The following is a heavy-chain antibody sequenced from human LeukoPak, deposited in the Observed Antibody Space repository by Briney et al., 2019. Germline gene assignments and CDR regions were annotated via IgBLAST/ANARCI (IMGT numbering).Heavy chain of an antibody. J-gene: IGHJ4*02. D-gene: IGHD3-10*01. CDR1: GYTFTGYY. CDR3: ARDAVRGEVFDY. Sequence: GASVKVSCKASGYTFTGYYMHWVRQAPGQGLEWMGWINPNSGGTNYAQKFQGRVTMTRDTSISTAYMELSRLRSDDTAVYYCARDAVRGEVFDYWGQRTLVTVSS. V-gene: IGHV1-2*02. CDR2: INPNSGGT.